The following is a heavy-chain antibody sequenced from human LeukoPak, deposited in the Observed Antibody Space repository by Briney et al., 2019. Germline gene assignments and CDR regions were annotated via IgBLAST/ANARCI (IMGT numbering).Heavy chain of an antibody. CDR2: IYTSGST. CDR1: GGSISSYY. V-gene: IGHV4-4*07. Sequence: SETLSLTCTVSGGSISSYYWSWIRQPAGKGLEWIGRIYTSGSTNYNPSLKSRVTMSVDTSKNQFSLKLSSVTAADTAVYYCARDRLPYYYDSSGYFDYWGQGTLVTVSS. J-gene: IGHJ4*02. D-gene: IGHD3-22*01. CDR3: ARDRLPYYYDSSGYFDY.